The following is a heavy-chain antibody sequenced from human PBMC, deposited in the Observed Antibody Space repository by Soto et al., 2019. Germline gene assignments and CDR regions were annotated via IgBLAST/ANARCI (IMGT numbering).Heavy chain of an antibody. J-gene: IGHJ1*01. CDR2: ISYDGSNK. CDR3: AKGSGDPGYFQH. V-gene: IGHV3-30*18. CDR1: GFTFSSYG. D-gene: IGHD4-17*01. Sequence: PGGPLRLSCAASGFTFSSYGMHWVRQAPGKGLEWVAVISYDGSNKYYADSVKGRFTISRDNSKNTLYLQMNSLRAEDTAVYYCAKGSGDPGYFQHWGQGTLVTVSS.